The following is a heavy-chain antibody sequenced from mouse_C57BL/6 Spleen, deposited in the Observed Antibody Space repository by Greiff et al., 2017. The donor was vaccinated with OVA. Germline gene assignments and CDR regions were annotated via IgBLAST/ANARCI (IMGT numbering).Heavy chain of an antibody. Sequence: DVKLVESGGGLVQPGGSLKLSCAASGFTFSDYYMYWVRQTPEKRLEWVAYISNGGGSTYYPDTVKGRFTISRDNAKNTLYLQMSRLKSEDTAMYYCASYDYDKFAYWGQGTLVTVSA. CDR2: ISNGGGST. J-gene: IGHJ3*01. CDR3: ASYDYDKFAY. CDR1: GFTFSDYY. D-gene: IGHD2-4*01. V-gene: IGHV5-12*01.